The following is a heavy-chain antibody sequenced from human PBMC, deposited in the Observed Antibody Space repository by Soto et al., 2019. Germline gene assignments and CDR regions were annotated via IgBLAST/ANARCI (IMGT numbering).Heavy chain of an antibody. CDR1: GGSISSCY. D-gene: IGHD2-2*01. J-gene: IGHJ4*02. CDR2: IYASGST. Sequence: PSETLSLTCTVSGGSISSCYWSWIRQPAGKGLEWIGRIYASGSTNYNPSLKSRVTMSVDTSKNQFSLKLRSVTAADKAVYYWARDCCSPSCYDVFDYWGQGTLVNVS. CDR3: ARDCCSPSCYDVFDY. V-gene: IGHV4-4*07.